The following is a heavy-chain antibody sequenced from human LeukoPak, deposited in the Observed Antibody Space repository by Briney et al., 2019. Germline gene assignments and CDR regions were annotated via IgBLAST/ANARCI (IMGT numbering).Heavy chain of an antibody. J-gene: IGHJ3*02. V-gene: IGHV3-30-3*01. D-gene: IGHD4-23*01. CDR3: AKDRWASHAFDI. CDR1: GFTFSSYA. Sequence: GGSLRLSCADSGFTFSSYAMHWVRQAPGKGLEWVAVISYDGSNKYYADSVKGRFTISRDNSKNTLYLQMNSLRAEDTAVYYCAKDRWASHAFDIWGQGTMVTVSS. CDR2: ISYDGSNK.